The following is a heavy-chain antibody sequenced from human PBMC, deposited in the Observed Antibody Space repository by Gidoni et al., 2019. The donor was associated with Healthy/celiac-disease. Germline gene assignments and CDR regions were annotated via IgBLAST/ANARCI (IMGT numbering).Heavy chain of an antibody. J-gene: IGHJ3*02. D-gene: IGHD6-19*01. CDR3: ARDSSGEDAFDI. Sequence: QVTLKESGPVLVKPTETLTLTCTVSGFSLSNARMGVSWIRQPPGKALEWLAHIFSNDEKSYSTSLKSRLTISKDTSKSQVVLTMTNMDPVDTATYYCARDSSGEDAFDIWGQGTMVTVSS. CDR2: IFSNDEK. CDR1: GFSLSNARMG. V-gene: IGHV2-26*01.